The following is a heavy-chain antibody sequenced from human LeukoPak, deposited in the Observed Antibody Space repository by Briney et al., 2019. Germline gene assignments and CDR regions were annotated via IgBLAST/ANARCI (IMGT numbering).Heavy chain of an antibody. V-gene: IGHV4-4*07. Sequence: SETLSLTCTVSGGSISSYYWSWIRQPAGKGLEWIGRIYTSGSTNYNPSLKSRVTMSADTSKNQFSLKLSSVTAADTAVYYCARDRGIAVAVDAFDIWGQGTMVTVSS. J-gene: IGHJ3*02. CDR3: ARDRGIAVAVDAFDI. CDR1: GGSISSYY. D-gene: IGHD6-19*01. CDR2: IYTSGST.